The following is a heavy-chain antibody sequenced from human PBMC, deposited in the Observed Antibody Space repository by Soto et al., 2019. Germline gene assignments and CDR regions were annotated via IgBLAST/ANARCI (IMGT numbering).Heavy chain of an antibody. CDR1: GGSISGGDYY. CDR3: ARLSSLYYNSDYGGYYFDY. J-gene: IGHJ4*02. Sequence: QVQLQESGPGLVKPSQTLSLTCTVSGGSISGGDYYWSWIRQHPGKGLEWIGYIFYSGNSFYNPSLKSGFTISVDTSKNQFSRQLSAVTAADTAIYYCARLSSLYYNSDYGGYYFDYWGQGTLVSVSS. D-gene: IGHD3-10*01. V-gene: IGHV4-31*03. CDR2: IFYSGNS.